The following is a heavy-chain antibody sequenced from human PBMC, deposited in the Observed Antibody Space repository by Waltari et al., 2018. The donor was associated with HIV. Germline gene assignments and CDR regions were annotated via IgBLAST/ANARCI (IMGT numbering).Heavy chain of an antibody. CDR1: GYTFTSYN. V-gene: IGHV1-8*01. D-gene: IGHD1-26*01. J-gene: IGHJ4*02. CDR3: ARVRRPSGSYYLSY. Sequence: QVQLVQSGAEVKKPGASVKVSCKASGYTFTSYNIYWVRQAPGQELEWMGWNNPNTGYTAYARKFQGRVTMTRNTSMSTAYMELSSLRSEDTAVYYCARVRRPSGSYYLSYWGQGTVVTVSS. CDR2: NNPNTGYT.